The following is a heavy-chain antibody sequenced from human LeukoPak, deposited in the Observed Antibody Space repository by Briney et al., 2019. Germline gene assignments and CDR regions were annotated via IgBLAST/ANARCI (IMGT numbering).Heavy chain of an antibody. Sequence: SETLSLTCTVSGGSISSYYWNWIRQPAGKGLEWFGRIYTSGSTNYNPSLKSRVTISVDTSKNQFSLKLSSVTAADTAVYYCARADQFGDGWFDPWGQGTLVTVSS. CDR3: ARADQFGDGWFDP. CDR1: GGSISSYY. V-gene: IGHV4-4*07. J-gene: IGHJ5*02. D-gene: IGHD3-10*01. CDR2: IYTSGST.